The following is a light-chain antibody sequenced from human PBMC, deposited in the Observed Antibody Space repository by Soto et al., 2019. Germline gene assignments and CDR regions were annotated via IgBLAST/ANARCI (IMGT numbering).Light chain of an antibody. V-gene: IGKV1-17*03. CDR1: QDISNF. J-gene: IGKJ3*01. CDR3: QQSYSTLT. Sequence: IQMTQSPSDMSASVGDRVTITCRASQDISNFLVWFQQRPGKVPKRLMYSANRLESGVPSRFSGSGSGTEFTLTISSLQTDDFATYYCQQSYSTLTFGPGTKVDIK. CDR2: SAN.